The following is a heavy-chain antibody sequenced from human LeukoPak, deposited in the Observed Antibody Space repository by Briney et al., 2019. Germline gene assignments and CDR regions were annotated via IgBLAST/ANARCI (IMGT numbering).Heavy chain of an antibody. V-gene: IGHV4-61*09. CDR2: IHTSGST. J-gene: IGHJ6*03. Sequence: SQTLSLTCTVSGGSISSRSYCWSWIRQPAGKGLEWIGHIHTSGSTNYNPSLKSRVTISVDTSKNEFSLKLSSVTAADTAVYYCARETSQKGAHYMDVWGKGTTVTISS. CDR3: ARETSQKGAHYMDV. D-gene: IGHD3-16*01. CDR1: GGSISSRSYC.